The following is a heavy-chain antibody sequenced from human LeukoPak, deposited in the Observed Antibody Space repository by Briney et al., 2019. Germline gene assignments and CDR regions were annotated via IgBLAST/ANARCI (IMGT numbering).Heavy chain of an antibody. D-gene: IGHD3-3*01. Sequence: SETLSLTCTVSGGSISSSSYYWGWIRQPPGKGLEWIGSIYYSGSTYYNPSLKSRVTISVDTSKNQFSLKLSSVTAADTAVYYCATRGITIFGVVINRDYWGQGTLATVSS. CDR2: IYYSGST. CDR3: ATRGITIFGVVINRDY. J-gene: IGHJ4*02. V-gene: IGHV4-39*01. CDR1: GGSISSSSYY.